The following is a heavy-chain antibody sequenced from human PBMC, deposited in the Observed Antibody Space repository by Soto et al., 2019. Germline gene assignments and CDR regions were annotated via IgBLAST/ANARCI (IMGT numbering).Heavy chain of an antibody. CDR1: GFTFSSYA. V-gene: IGHV3-23*01. J-gene: IGHJ6*03. CDR2: ISGSGGST. Sequence: GGSLRLSCAASGFTFSSYAMSWVRQAPGKGLEWVSAISGSGGSTYYADSVKGRFTISRDNSKNTLYLQMNSLRAEDTAVYYCAKDMIPWEGDYSDPYYYYYMDVWGQGTTVPVSS. D-gene: IGHD2-15*01. CDR3: AKDMIPWEGDYSDPYYYYYMDV.